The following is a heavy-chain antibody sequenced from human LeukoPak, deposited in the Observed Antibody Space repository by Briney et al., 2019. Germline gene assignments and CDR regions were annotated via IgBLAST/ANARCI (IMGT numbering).Heavy chain of an antibody. CDR1: GFTFSNYA. Sequence: GGSLRLSCAASGFTFSNYAMSWVRQAPGKGLEWVGRIKSKTDGGTTDYAAPVKGRFTISRDDSKNTLYLQMNSLKTEDTAVYYCTTDYDYVWGSYRKYNWFDPWGQGTLVTVSS. CDR3: TTDYDYVWGSYRKYNWFDP. D-gene: IGHD3-16*02. CDR2: IKSKTDGGTT. J-gene: IGHJ5*02. V-gene: IGHV3-15*01.